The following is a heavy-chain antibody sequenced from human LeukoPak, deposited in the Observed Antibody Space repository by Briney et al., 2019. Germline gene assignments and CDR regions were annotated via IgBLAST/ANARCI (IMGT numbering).Heavy chain of an antibody. Sequence: GRSLRLSCAASGFTFSSYGMHWVRQAPGEGLEWVAVIWYDGSNKYYADSVKGRFTISRDNSKNTLYLQMNSLRAEDTAVYYCARGVLYYDSSGYHVYWGQGTLVTVSS. J-gene: IGHJ4*02. CDR1: GFTFSSYG. CDR3: ARGVLYYDSSGYHVY. V-gene: IGHV3-33*01. CDR2: IWYDGSNK. D-gene: IGHD3-22*01.